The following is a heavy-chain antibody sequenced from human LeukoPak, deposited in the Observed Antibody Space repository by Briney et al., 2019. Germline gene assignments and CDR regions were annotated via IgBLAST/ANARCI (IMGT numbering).Heavy chain of an antibody. CDR1: GFTFSSYW. J-gene: IGHJ4*02. D-gene: IGHD7-27*01. CDR2: IKQDGSEK. CDR3: SGVPGDESGSVY. Sequence: GGSLRLSCAASGFTFSSYWMSWVRQAPGKGLEWVANIKQDGSEKYYVDSVRGRFTISRDNAKKSLYLQMNSLRAEDAAVYYCSGVPGDESGSVYWGQGTLVTVSS. V-gene: IGHV3-7*04.